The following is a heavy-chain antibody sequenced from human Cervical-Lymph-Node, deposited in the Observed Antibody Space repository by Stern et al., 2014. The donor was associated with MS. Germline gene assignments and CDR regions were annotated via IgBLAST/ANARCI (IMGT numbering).Heavy chain of an antibody. CDR2: INPSGGFT. V-gene: IGHV1-46*03. Sequence: QVQLVESGAEVKKPGASVQVSCKASEYPLSYFFMHWIRQAPGQGLEWMGVINPSGGFTTYAQRFQGRFPMTRDTSTSTVFMKLSSLTSEDTAVYYCASARNTAFDIWGQGTSVIVSS. CDR3: ASARNTAFDI. CDR1: EYPLSYFF. J-gene: IGHJ3*02.